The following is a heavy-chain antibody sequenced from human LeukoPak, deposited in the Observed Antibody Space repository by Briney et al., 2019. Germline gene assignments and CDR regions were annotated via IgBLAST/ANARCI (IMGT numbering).Heavy chain of an antibody. CDR1: GDSISIYY. CDR2: MYYSGGA. Sequence: KTSETLSLTCSVSGDSISIYYWSWIRQSPGKGLEWIGCMYYSGGANYNPSLRSRVTISLDTSQNQFSLKLSSVTAADTAVYYCARDSLHYFDTSGYGFDIWGQGTMVTVSS. CDR3: ARDSLHYFDTSGYGFDI. J-gene: IGHJ3*02. V-gene: IGHV4-59*01. D-gene: IGHD3-22*01.